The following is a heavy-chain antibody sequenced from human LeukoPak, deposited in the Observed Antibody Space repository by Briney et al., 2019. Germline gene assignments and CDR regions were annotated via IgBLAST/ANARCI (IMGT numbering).Heavy chain of an antibody. CDR3: TTVLSSNRYNLCDY. J-gene: IGHJ4*02. Sequence: SETLSLTCTVSGGSITSSYWSWIRQSPEKGLEWIGYIHYTGSTNYNPSLKSRVTMLIDTSKNQFSLKLSSVTAADTAVYYCTTVLSSNRYNLCDYWGQGTLVTVSS. CDR1: GGSITSSY. V-gene: IGHV4-59*01. CDR2: IHYTGST. D-gene: IGHD6-13*01.